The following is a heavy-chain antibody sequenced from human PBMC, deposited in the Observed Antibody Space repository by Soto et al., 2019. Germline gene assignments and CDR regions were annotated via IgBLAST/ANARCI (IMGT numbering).Heavy chain of an antibody. D-gene: IGHD3-22*01. CDR1: GYSFAGYW. V-gene: IGHV5-10-1*01. CDR3: ARHRYYDSSGYDAFDI. CDR2: IDPSDSYS. J-gene: IGHJ3*02. Sequence: GESLKISCKGSGYSFAGYWISWVRQMPGKGLEWMGRIDPSDSYSNYSPSFQGHVTISADKSISTAYLHWSSLKASDTAMYYCARHRYYDSSGYDAFDIWGQGTMVTVSS.